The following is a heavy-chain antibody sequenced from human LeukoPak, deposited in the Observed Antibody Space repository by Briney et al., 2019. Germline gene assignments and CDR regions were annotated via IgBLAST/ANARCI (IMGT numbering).Heavy chain of an antibody. CDR2: IRQDGSEK. D-gene: IGHD5-12*01. J-gene: IGHJ4*02. CDR3: ARGPSGYHNT. V-gene: IGHV3-7*01. Sequence: PGGSLRLSCAVSGFTFSSYWMSWVRQAPGKGLEWVANIRQDGSEKYYVDSVKGRFTISRDNAKNSLFLQMNSLRAEDTAVYYCARGPSGYHNTGGQGTLVTVSS. CDR1: GFTFSSYW.